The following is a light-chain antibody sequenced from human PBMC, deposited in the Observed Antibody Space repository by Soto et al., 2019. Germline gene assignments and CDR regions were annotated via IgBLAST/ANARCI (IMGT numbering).Light chain of an antibody. CDR2: GAS. V-gene: IGKV3-20*01. J-gene: IGKJ1*01. CDR1: QSFSYNY. CDR3: QHYVSAPWT. Sequence: EILLTQSPGTLSLSPGERATLSCRASQSFSYNYLAWYRQKPGQAPRLLIYGASTRATGIADRFSGSGSGTDFTLTISRLEPEDFAVYYCQHYVSAPWTFGEGTRVEIK.